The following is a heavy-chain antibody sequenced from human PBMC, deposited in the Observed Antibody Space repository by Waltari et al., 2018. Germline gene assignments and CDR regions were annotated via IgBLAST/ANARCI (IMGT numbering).Heavy chain of an antibody. D-gene: IGHD6-6*01. CDR3: ARGRSSSPTFDY. Sequence: QVQLQESGPGLVKPSETLSLTCTVSGGSISSHYWSWIRQPAGKGLEWIGRSYTSGGTNYIPALRSRFTMSVDTSKNQFSLKLSSVTAADTAVYYCARGRSSSPTFDYWGQGTLVTVSS. J-gene: IGHJ4*02. CDR2: SYTSGGT. CDR1: GGSISSHY. V-gene: IGHV4-4*07.